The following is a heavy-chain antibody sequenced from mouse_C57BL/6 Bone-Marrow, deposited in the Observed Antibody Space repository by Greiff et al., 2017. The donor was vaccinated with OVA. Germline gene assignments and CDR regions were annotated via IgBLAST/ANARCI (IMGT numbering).Heavy chain of an antibody. Sequence: EVQVVESGGGLVQPGGSMKLSCAASGFTFSDAWMDWVRQSPEKGLEWVAEIRNKANNHATYYAESVKGRFTISRDDSKSSVYLQMNSLRAEDTGIYYCTPPLLWYAIDYWGQGTSVTVSS. D-gene: IGHD2-1*01. CDR3: TPPLLWYAIDY. V-gene: IGHV6-6*01. CDR2: IRNKANNHAT. J-gene: IGHJ4*01. CDR1: GFTFSDAW.